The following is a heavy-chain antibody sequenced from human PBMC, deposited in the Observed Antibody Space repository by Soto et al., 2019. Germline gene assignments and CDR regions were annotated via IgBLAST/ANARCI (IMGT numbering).Heavy chain of an antibody. CDR1: GFTFSSYA. V-gene: IGHV3-23*01. D-gene: IGHD6-6*01. J-gene: IGHJ6*02. CDR3: AKARGGSSSSYYYYGMDV. Sequence: PVGSLRLSCAASGFTFSSYAMSWVRQAPGKGLEWVSAISGSGGSTYYADSVKGRFTISRDNSKNTLYLQMNSLRAEDTAVYYCAKARGGSSSSYYYYGMDVWGQGTTVTVSS. CDR2: ISGSGGST.